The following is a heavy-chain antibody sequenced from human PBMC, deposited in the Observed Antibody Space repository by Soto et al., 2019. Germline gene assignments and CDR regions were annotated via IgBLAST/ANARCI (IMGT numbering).Heavy chain of an antibody. V-gene: IGHV3-33*01. D-gene: IGHD2-15*01. CDR1: GFTVSSRG. CDR2: IWADGSSQ. Sequence: QVQLVESGGGVVQPGRSLRLSCEASGFTVSSRGMHRVRQAPGKGLEWVALIWADGSSQYYVDSVKGRFTISRDNSRNTLHLQMNSLRAEDTAVYYCATDLGMPSGGRWYSTFFEDWGQGTLVTVSP. CDR3: ATDLGMPSGGRWYSTFFED. J-gene: IGHJ4*02.